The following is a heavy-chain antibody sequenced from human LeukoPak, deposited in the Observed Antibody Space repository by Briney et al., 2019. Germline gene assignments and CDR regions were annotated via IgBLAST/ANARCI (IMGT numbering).Heavy chain of an antibody. CDR2: INAGNGNT. Sequence: ASVKVSCKASVYTFTSYAMHLVRQAPGQRLEWMGWINAGNGNTKYSQTFQGRVTITRDTSASTAYMELSSLRSEDTAVYYCAGANTMVRGVISYFDYWCQGTLVTVTA. CDR3: AGANTMVRGVISYFDY. D-gene: IGHD3-10*01. J-gene: IGHJ4*02. V-gene: IGHV1-3*01. CDR1: VYTFTSYA.